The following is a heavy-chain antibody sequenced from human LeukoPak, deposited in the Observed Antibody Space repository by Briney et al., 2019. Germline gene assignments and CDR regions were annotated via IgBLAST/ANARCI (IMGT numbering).Heavy chain of an antibody. J-gene: IGHJ5*02. CDR2: ISGYNGNT. CDR1: GYTFTTYG. V-gene: IGHV1-18*01. D-gene: IGHD3-16*01. Sequence: GASVKVSCEASGYTFTTYGIGWVRQAPGQGLEWMGWISGYNGNTNYAQKFQGRVTMTTDTSTSTAYMELRSLRSDDTAVYYCVRTSHESVLYWSDPWGQGTLVNVSS. CDR3: VRTSHESVLYWSDP.